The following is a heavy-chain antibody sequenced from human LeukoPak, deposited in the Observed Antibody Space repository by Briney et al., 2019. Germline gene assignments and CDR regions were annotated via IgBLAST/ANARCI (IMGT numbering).Heavy chain of an antibody. Sequence: GGSLRLSCAASGFTFSAFYVSWIRHAPGKGVVWVSYISSSGSTIYYAVSVKGRFTISRDNAKISLFLQMNSLRAEDTAVYYCARDYGSLDYWGQGTLVTVSS. CDR3: ARDYGSLDY. CDR2: ISSSGSTI. V-gene: IGHV3-11*04. J-gene: IGHJ4*02. D-gene: IGHD3-16*01. CDR1: GFTFSAFY.